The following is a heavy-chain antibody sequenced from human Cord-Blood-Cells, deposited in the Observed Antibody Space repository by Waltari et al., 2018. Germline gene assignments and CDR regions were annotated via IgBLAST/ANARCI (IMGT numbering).Heavy chain of an antibody. Sequence: QVTLRESGPALVKPTQTLTLTSTFSGFPLSTSGMCVSWIPQPPGTSLEWLALIDWGDDKYYSPSLKTRLTISKDTSKNQVVLTMTNMDPVDTATYYCARNIAAAGHGVDYYYGMDVWGQGTTVTVSS. CDR2: IDWGDDK. CDR3: ARNIAAAGHGVDYYYGMDV. D-gene: IGHD6-13*01. J-gene: IGHJ6*02. V-gene: IGHV2-70*01. CDR1: GFPLSTSGMC.